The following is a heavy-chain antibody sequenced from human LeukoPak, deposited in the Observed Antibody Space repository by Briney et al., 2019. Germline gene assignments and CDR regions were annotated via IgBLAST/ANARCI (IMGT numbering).Heavy chain of an antibody. CDR2: YFICRST. Sequence: YFICRSTAYPDSFKAPFTIYTENAKNSLYLQMNSLRAEATALYYCARDLYHLLYRPLGYWGQGTLVTVSS. V-gene: IGHV3-20*03. D-gene: IGHD2-2*02. CDR3: ARDLYHLLYRPLGY. J-gene: IGHJ4*02.